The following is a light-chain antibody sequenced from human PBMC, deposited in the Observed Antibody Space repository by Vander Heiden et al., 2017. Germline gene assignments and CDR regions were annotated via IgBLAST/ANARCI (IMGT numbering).Light chain of an antibody. V-gene: IGLV1-47*01. CDR2: MSS. CDR1: RSNIATNY. Sequence: QSVLTQPPSASGTPGQRVSISGSGSRSNIATNYVYWYQQLPGTAPKLLIYMSSQRPSGVPDRFSGSKSGTSASLAISGLRSEDEADYYCASWDESLSGVVFGGGTKLTVL. J-gene: IGLJ2*01. CDR3: ASWDESLSGVV.